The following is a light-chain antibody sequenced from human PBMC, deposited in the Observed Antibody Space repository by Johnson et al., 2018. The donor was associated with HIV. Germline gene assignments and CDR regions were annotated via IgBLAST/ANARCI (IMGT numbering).Light chain of an antibody. J-gene: IGLJ1*01. CDR3: GAWDSSLTTYV. CDR2: ENN. V-gene: IGLV1-51*02. CDR1: SSNIGNNY. Sequence: HSVLTQPPSVSAAPGQKVTISCSGSSSNIGNNYVSWYQQLPGTAPKVLIHENNKRPSGIPDRFSGSKSGTSANLGITGLHTGDEADYYCGAWDSSLTTYVVGTGTKVTVL.